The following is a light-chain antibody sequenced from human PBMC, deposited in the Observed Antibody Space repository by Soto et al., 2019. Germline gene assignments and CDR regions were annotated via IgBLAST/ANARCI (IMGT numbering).Light chain of an antibody. J-gene: IGLJ2*01. CDR2: NVN. CDR1: SSDVGGYNY. CDR3: CSYAGSYTLL. Sequence: QSVLTQPRSVSGSPGQSVTISCAGASSDVGGYNYVSWYQEHPGKAPKLILYNVNERPSGVPDRVSGSKSGNTASLTISGLQAEDEADYHCCSYAGSYTLLFGGGTKVTVL. V-gene: IGLV2-11*01.